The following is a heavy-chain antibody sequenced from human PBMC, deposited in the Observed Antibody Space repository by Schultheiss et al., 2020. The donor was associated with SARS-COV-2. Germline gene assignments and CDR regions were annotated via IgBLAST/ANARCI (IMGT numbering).Heavy chain of an antibody. Sequence: SETLSLTCAVSGYSISSGYYWGWIRQPPGKGLEWIGSIYHSGSTYHNPSLKSRVTISVDTSNNQFSLKLSSVTAADTAVYYCARAPAAAEAPFDYWGQGTLVTVSS. CDR2: IYHSGST. CDR1: GYSISSGYY. V-gene: IGHV4-38-2*01. CDR3: ARAPAAAEAPFDY. J-gene: IGHJ4*02. D-gene: IGHD6-13*01.